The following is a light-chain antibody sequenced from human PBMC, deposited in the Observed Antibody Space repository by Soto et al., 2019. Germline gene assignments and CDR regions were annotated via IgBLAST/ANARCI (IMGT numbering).Light chain of an antibody. J-gene: IGLJ3*02. CDR2: LNSDGSH. V-gene: IGLV4-69*01. CDR1: SGHSSYA. Sequence: QPVLTQSPSASASLGASVKLTCTPSSGHSSYAIAWHQQQPEKGPRYLMKLNSDGSHSKGDGIPDRFSGSSSGAERYLTISSLQSEDEADYYCQTWGTGIWVFGEGTKLTVL. CDR3: QTWGTGIWV.